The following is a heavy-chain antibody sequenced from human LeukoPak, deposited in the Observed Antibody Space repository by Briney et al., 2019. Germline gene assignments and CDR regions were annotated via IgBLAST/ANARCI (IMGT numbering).Heavy chain of an antibody. CDR2: IYSGGNT. J-gene: IGHJ6*03. Sequence: GGSLRLSCAASGFTFSSYAMHWVRQAPGKGLEWVSLIYSGGNTFYADSVKGRFTISRDNSKNTLYLQMNSLRAEDTAVYYCAKDLGKAYYYYMDVWGKGTTVTVSS. CDR3: AKDLGKAYYYYMDV. D-gene: IGHD7-27*01. CDR1: GFTFSSYA. V-gene: IGHV3-NL1*01.